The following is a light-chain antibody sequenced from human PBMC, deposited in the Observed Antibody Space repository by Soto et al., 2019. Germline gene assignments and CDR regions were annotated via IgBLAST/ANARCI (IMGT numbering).Light chain of an antibody. CDR1: QSVSSY. Sequence: EIVLTQSLATLSLSPGERATLSCRASQSVSSYLALYQQKPGQAPRLLIYDASNRATGIPARFSGSGSGTDFTLTITSLEPADFEVYYCQPRSNWPPTFGQGTTVESK. V-gene: IGKV3-11*01. CDR2: DAS. J-gene: IGKJ1*01. CDR3: QPRSNWPPT.